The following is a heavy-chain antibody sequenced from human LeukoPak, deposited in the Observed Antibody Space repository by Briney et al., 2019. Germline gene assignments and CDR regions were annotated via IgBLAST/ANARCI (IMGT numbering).Heavy chain of an antibody. CDR1: GFTFDTYS. J-gene: IGHJ4*02. CDR3: ARHDYYDSSGFPDC. V-gene: IGHV3-48*01. CDR2: ISTSSSTI. Sequence: GGSLRLSCVASGFTFDTYSMNWVRQAPGKGLEWVSYISTSSSTIYYADSVKGRFTISRDNAKNSLYLQMNSLRVEDTAVYYCARHDYYDSSGFPDCWGQGTLVTVSS. D-gene: IGHD3-22*01.